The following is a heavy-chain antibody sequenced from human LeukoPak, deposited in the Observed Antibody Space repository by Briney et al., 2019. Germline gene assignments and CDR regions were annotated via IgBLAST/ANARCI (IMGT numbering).Heavy chain of an antibody. CDR2: ISSSGSTI. D-gene: IGHD6-19*01. CDR1: GFTFSSYE. V-gene: IGHV3-48*03. J-gene: IGHJ6*03. CDR3: ARAGPYSSGYLYYYYYMDV. Sequence: GGSLRLPCAASGFTFSSYEMNWVRQAPGKGLEWVSYISSSGSTIYYADSVKGRFTISRDNAKNSLYLQMNSLRAEDTAVYYCARAGPYSSGYLYYYYYMDVWGKGTTVTISS.